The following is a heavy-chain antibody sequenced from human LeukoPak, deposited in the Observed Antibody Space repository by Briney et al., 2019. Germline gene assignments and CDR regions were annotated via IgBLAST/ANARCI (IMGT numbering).Heavy chain of an antibody. D-gene: IGHD2-15*01. CDR2: IYYSGST. J-gene: IGHJ3*02. V-gene: IGHV4-59*12. CDR1: GGSISSYY. CDR3: ARDWGGYCSGGSCYLVAFDI. Sequence: SETLSLTCTVSGGSISSYYWNWIRQPPGKGLEWIGNIYYSGSTNYNPSLKSRVTISVDTSKNQFSLKLSSVTAADTAVYYCARDWGGYCSGGSCYLVAFDIWGQGTMVTVSS.